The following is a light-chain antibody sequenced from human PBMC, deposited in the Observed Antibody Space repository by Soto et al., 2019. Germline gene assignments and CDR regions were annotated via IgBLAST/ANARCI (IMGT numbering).Light chain of an antibody. CDR3: QQYGSSPGT. V-gene: IGKV3-20*01. J-gene: IGKJ1*01. Sequence: EIVLTHSPGTLSLSPGERATLSCWASQSVSSSYLAWYQQKPGQAPRLLIYGASSRATGIPDRFSGSGSGTDFTLTISRLEPEDFAVYYCQQYGSSPGTFGHGTKVDIK. CDR1: QSVSSSY. CDR2: GAS.